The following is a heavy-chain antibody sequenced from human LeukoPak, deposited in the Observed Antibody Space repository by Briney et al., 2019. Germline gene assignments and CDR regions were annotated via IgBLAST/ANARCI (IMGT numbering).Heavy chain of an antibody. CDR2: IIPIFGTA. CDR3: ASFLGSEEFDY. D-gene: IGHD3-10*01. Sequence: ASVKVSFKASGGTFSSYAISWVRQAPGQGLEWMGGIIPIFGTANYAQKFQGRVTITADKSTSTAYMELSSLRSEDTAVYYCASFLGSEEFDYWGQGTLVTVSS. CDR1: GGTFSSYA. V-gene: IGHV1-69*06. J-gene: IGHJ4*02.